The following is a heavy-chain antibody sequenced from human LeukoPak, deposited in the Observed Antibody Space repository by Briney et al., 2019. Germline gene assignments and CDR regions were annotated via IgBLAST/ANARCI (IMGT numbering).Heavy chain of an antibody. D-gene: IGHD3-22*01. CDR1: GFTFSNNW. CDR2: INSDGRTT. V-gene: IGHV3-74*01. Sequence: GGSLRLSCAASGFTFSNNWMHWVRQAPGKGLEWVSRINSDGRTTTYADSVKGRFTISRDNAKNTLYLQMNSLRAEDTADYYCAMIKEGWGQGTLVTVSS. J-gene: IGHJ4*02. CDR3: AMIKEG.